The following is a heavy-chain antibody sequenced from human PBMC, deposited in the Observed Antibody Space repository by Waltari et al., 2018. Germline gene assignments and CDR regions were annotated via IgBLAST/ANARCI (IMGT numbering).Heavy chain of an antibody. D-gene: IGHD3-10*01. Sequence: QVQLQESGPGLVKPSETLSLTCTVSGGSISSYYWSWIRQPPGKGLEWIGYIYYSGSTTYIPALTIRVTISVESSKYQFSLKLSSVTAADTAVYYCARDLGTPFGEYGVWFDPWGQGTLVTVSS. CDR2: IYYSGST. CDR1: GGSISSYY. V-gene: IGHV4-59*01. CDR3: ARDLGTPFGEYGVWFDP. J-gene: IGHJ5*02.